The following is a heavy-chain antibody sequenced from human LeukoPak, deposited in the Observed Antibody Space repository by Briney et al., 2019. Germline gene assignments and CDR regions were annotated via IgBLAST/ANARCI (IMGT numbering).Heavy chain of an antibody. CDR2: ISGSGGST. CDR1: GFTFSSYA. D-gene: IGHD6-19*01. V-gene: IGHV3-23*01. CDR3: AIGRVSGWCEFDY. J-gene: IGHJ4*02. Sequence: GGSLRLSCAASGFTFSSYAMSWVRQAPGKGLEWVSAISGSGGSTYYADSVKGRFTISRDNSKNTLYLQMNSLRAEDTAVYYCAIGRVSGWCEFDYWGQGTLVTVSS.